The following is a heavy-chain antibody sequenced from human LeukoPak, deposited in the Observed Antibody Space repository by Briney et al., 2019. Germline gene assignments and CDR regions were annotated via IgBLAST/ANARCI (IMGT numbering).Heavy chain of an antibody. V-gene: IGHV4-34*01. CDR2: INHSGST. J-gene: IGHJ4*02. CDR3: ARGQRRWLQLNYFDY. Sequence: SETLSLTCAVYGGSFSGYYWSWIRQPPGKGLEWIGEINHSGSTNYNPSLKSRVTISVDTSKSQFSLKLSSVTAADTAVYYCARGQRRWLQLNYFDYWGQGTLVTVSS. CDR1: GGSFSGYY. D-gene: IGHD5-24*01.